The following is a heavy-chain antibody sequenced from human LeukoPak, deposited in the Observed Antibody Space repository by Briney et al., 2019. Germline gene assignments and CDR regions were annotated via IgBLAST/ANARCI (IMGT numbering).Heavy chain of an antibody. CDR1: GFTFSSYW. J-gene: IGHJ6*03. CDR3: ARDRSSSWYSDYYYYYYMDV. V-gene: IGHV3-7*01. CDR2: IKQDGSEK. Sequence: GGSLRLSCAASGFTFSSYWMSWVRQAPGKGLEWAANIKQDGSEKYYVDSVKGRFTISRDNAKNSLYLQMNSLRAEDTAVYYCARDRSSSWYSDYYYYYYMDVWGKGTTVTVSS. D-gene: IGHD6-13*01.